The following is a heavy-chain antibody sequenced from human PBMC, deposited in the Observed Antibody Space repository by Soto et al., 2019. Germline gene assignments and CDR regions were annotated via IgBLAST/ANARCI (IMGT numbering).Heavy chain of an antibody. Sequence: GESLKISCKGSGYSFTSYWIGWVRQMPGKGLEWMGRIDPSDSYTNYSPSFQGHVTISADKSISTAHLQWSSLKASDTAMYYCARRRIAVAGTHYYYGMDVWGQGTTVTVSS. CDR2: IDPSDSYT. V-gene: IGHV5-10-1*01. J-gene: IGHJ6*02. CDR3: ARRRIAVAGTHYYYGMDV. D-gene: IGHD6-19*01. CDR1: GYSFTSYW.